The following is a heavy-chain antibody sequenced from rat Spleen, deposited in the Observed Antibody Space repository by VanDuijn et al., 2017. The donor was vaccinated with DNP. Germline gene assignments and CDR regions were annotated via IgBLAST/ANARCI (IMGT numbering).Heavy chain of an antibody. Sequence: EVKLVESGGGLVQPGRSLKLSCTASGFNFYDYWMGWVRQAPGKGLEWMGEIKQDSSVINHNPSLRNRFTISRDNAQNSLYLQMNNLESKDTAIYYCVTRGTGSDNWFAYWGQGTLVTVSS. D-gene: IGHD5-1*01. CDR1: GFNFYDYW. CDR3: VTRGTGSDNWFAY. V-gene: IGHV4-2*01. J-gene: IGHJ3*01. CDR2: IKQDSSVI.